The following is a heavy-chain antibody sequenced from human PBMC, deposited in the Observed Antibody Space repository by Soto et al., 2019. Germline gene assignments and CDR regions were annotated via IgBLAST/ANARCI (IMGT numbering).Heavy chain of an antibody. J-gene: IGHJ4*02. Sequence: GGSLRLSCAASGFTFDDYAMHWVRQAPGKGLEWVSGISWNSGSIGYADSVKGRFTISRDNAKNSLYLQMNSLRAEDTALYYCAKDRYSNPSFFDYWGQGTLVTVSS. CDR3: AKDRYSNPSFFDY. CDR2: ISWNSGSI. V-gene: IGHV3-9*01. CDR1: GFTFDDYA. D-gene: IGHD4-4*01.